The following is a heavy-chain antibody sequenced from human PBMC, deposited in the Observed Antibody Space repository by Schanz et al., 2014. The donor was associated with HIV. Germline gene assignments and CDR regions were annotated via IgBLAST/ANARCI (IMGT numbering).Heavy chain of an antibody. CDR2: ISGSGGSA. CDR1: GFRFNSYA. J-gene: IGHJ4*02. D-gene: IGHD3-16*01. Sequence: EVQLLESGGGLVQPGGSLRLSCAVSGFRFNSYAMSWVRQAPGKGLECVSVISGSGGSAYYGDSVKGRFTISRDNANNSLYLQMNSLRAEDTAVYYCARDYIMITFGGGGFDYWGQGTLVTVSS. V-gene: IGHV3-23*01. CDR3: ARDYIMITFGGGGFDY.